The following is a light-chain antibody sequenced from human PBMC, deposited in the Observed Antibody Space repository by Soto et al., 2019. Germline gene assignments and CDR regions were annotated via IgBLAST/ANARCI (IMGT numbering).Light chain of an antibody. J-gene: IGKJ1*01. CDR1: QSISSR. Sequence: EIVMTQSPATLSVSPGERATLSCRASQSISSRLAWYQQKPGQAPRVLIYGASTRATGVPARFSGSGSGTEFTLTISGLQSEDSAVYYCQQCSDWPLTFGQGNKV. CDR3: QQCSDWPLT. CDR2: GAS. V-gene: IGKV3-15*01.